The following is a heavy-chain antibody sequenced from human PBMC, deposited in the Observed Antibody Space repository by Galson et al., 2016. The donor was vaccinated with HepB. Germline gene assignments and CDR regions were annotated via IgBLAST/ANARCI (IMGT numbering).Heavy chain of an antibody. J-gene: IGHJ4*02. Sequence: SLRLSCAASGFTFSSYGMHWVRQAPGKGLEWVAVISYDGRNKYSADSVKGRFTLSRDNAKNTRYLQMTGLRPEDTAVYYCAKERIGFGSGSYQFDHWGQGTLVTVSS. V-gene: IGHV3-30*18. D-gene: IGHD3-10*01. CDR1: GFTFSSYG. CDR3: AKERIGFGSGSYQFDH. CDR2: ISYDGRNK.